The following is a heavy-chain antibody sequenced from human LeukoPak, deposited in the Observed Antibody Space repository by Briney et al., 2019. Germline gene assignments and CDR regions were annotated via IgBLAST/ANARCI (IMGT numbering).Heavy chain of an antibody. V-gene: IGHV1-8*01. CDR3: ARGGRGIAAAGKKNFDY. CDR2: MNPNSGNT. CDR1: GYTFTSYD. J-gene: IGHJ4*02. D-gene: IGHD6-13*01. Sequence: ASVKVSCKASGYTFTSYDINWVRQATGQGLEWMGWMNPNSGNTGYAQKFQGRVTMTRNTSISTAYMELSSLRSEDTAVYYRARGGRGIAAAGKKNFDYWGQGTLVTVSS.